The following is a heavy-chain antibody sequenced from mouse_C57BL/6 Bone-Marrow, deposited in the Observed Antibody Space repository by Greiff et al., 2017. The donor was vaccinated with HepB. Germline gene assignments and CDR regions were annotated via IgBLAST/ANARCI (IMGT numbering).Heavy chain of an antibody. CDR3: ARGGLDYFDY. Sequence: ESGPGLVKPSQSLSLTCSVTGYSITSGYYWNWIRQFPGNKLEWMGYISYDGSNNYNPSLKNRISITRDTSKNQFFLKLNSVTTEDTATYYCARGGLDYFDYWGQGTTLTVSS. V-gene: IGHV3-6*01. D-gene: IGHD2-2*01. J-gene: IGHJ2*01. CDR1: GYSITSGYY. CDR2: ISYDGSN.